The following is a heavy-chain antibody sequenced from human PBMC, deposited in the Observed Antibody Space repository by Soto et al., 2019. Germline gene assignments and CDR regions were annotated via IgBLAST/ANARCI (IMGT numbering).Heavy chain of an antibody. CDR1: GFTISATA. Sequence: EVQLVESGGGLVQPGGSLKLSCAASGFTISATAMHWIRQASGKGLEWVGRIANNAENYAATYAASVKGRFTLSRDESKTTAYLQMNGLESEDTAIYDCAKYSGTSSTSAALGQGTLLTVAS. D-gene: IGHD1-26*01. CDR3: AKYSGTSSTSAA. J-gene: IGHJ5*02. CDR2: IANNAENYAA. V-gene: IGHV3-73*02.